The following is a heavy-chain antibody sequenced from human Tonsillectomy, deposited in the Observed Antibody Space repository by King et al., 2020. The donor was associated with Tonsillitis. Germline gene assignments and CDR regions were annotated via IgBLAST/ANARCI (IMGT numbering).Heavy chain of an antibody. CDR2: IYYVGGT. J-gene: IGHJ5*02. CDR1: GGSISSSSYY. V-gene: IGHV4-39*01. Sequence: LQLQESGPGLVKPSETLSLTCTVAGGSISSSSYYLGWIRQPPGKGLEWIGGIYYVGGTYYNPSLKSRVTISVDTSKNQFSLKLSSVTAADTAVYYCARRGVSFDPWGQGTLVTVSS. CDR3: ARRGVSFDP. D-gene: IGHD3-10*01.